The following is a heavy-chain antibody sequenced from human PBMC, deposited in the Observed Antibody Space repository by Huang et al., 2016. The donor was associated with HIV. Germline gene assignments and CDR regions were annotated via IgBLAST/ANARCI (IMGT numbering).Heavy chain of an antibody. J-gene: IGHJ4*02. CDR1: GFTFSRYG. Sequence: QVQLVESGGGVVQPGGSLRLFCATSGFTFSRYGMHWVRQATGLGLEWVEFIQYDGTKKYDADSVKGRFNISRDNSKNMLHLQMNNLRVEDTAAYFCAKVTLGFDYWGQGTWVTVSS. V-gene: IGHV3-30*02. CDR3: AKVTLGFDY. D-gene: IGHD2-15*01. CDR2: IQYDGTKK.